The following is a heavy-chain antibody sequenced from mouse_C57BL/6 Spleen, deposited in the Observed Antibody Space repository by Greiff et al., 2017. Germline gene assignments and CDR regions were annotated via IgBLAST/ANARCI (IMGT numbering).Heavy chain of an antibody. V-gene: IGHV5-12*01. Sequence: EVKLVESGGGLVQPGGSLKLSCAASGFTFSDYYMYWVRQTPEKRLEWVAYISNGGGSTYYPDTVKGRFTISRDNAKNTLYLQMSRLKSEDTAMYYCACQGDGYPYYYAMDYWGQGTSVTVSS. CDR1: GFTFSDYY. CDR2: ISNGGGST. J-gene: IGHJ4*01. CDR3: ACQGDGYPYYYAMDY. D-gene: IGHD2-3*01.